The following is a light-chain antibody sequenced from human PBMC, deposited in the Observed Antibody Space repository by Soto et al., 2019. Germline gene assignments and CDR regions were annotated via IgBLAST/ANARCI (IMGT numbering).Light chain of an antibody. CDR1: QSVSSSY. CDR2: GAS. CDR3: QQYGSSLIT. J-gene: IGKJ5*01. V-gene: IGKV3-20*01. Sequence: EILLTQSPATLSLSPGERATLSCRASQSVSSSYLAWYQQKPGQAPPLLIYGASSRATGIPNRFSGSGSGTDFTLTISRLEPEDFAVYYCQQYGSSLITFGQGTRLEIK.